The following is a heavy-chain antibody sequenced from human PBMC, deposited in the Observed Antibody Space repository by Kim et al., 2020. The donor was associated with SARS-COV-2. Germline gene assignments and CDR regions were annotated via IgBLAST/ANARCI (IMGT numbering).Heavy chain of an antibody. Sequence: GGSLRLSCAASGLIFSSYCMHWVRQGPGKGLEWVSGIGTLADTYYPDSVQGRVTISRENAKNSGYIQINSLRAGDTAVYFCSRGLLLSTPYGMDVCGQGTTVTAS. J-gene: IGHJ6*02. CDR1: GLIFSSYC. CDR2: IGTLADT. D-gene: IGHD2-15*01. V-gene: IGHV3-13*04. CDR3: SRGLLLSTPYGMDV.